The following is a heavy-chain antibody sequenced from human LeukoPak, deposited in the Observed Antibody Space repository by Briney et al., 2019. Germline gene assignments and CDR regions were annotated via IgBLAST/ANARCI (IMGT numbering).Heavy chain of an antibody. CDR3: ARGRRIAVARVYYFDY. CDR1: GYTFTSHD. CDR2: MNPNSGNT. V-gene: IGHV1-8*03. Sequence: ASVKVSCKASGYTFTSHDINWVRQATGQGLEWMGWMNPNSGNTGYAQKFQGRVTITRNTSISTAYMELSSLRSEDTAVYYCARGRRIAVARVYYFDYWGQGTLVTVSS. J-gene: IGHJ4*02. D-gene: IGHD6-19*01.